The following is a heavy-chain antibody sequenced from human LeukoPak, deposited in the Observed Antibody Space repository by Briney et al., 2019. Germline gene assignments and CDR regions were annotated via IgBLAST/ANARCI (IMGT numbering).Heavy chain of an antibody. Sequence: PSETLSLTCAVSGYSITSGFYWGWIRQFPGKGLKWIGSIYHSGTTYYNPSLKSRVTVTVDTSKNQFSLRLRSVTAADTAVFYCGRSRGYGDYDHWGQGTLVTVSS. CDR3: GRSRGYGDYDH. D-gene: IGHD4-17*01. CDR2: IYHSGTT. V-gene: IGHV4-38-2*01. CDR1: GYSITSGFY. J-gene: IGHJ5*02.